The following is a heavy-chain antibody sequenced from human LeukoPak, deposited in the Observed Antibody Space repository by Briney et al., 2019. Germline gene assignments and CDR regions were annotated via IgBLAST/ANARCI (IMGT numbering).Heavy chain of an antibody. Sequence: GESLKISCKVSGYRFTNCWIGWVRQLPGKGLEWTAIIYAGNSDAKYSPSFQGQVSISTDRSISTAYLHWSSLKASDTAIYYCAIINHPDGRVYWGQGTLVTVSS. CDR2: IYAGNSDA. CDR1: GYRFTNCW. CDR3: AIINHPDGRVY. D-gene: IGHD5-24*01. V-gene: IGHV5-51*01. J-gene: IGHJ4*02.